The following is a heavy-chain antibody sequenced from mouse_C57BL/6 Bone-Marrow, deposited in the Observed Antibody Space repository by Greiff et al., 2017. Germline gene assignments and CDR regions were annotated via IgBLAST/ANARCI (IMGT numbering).Heavy chain of an antibody. CDR1: GYTFTSYW. CDR3: AREDFYYDYEDLNYYAMDY. CDR2: IDPSDSYT. D-gene: IGHD2-4*01. Sequence: QVQLQQPGAELVRPGTSVTLSCKASGYTFTSYWMHWVKQRPGQGLEWIGVIDPSDSYTNYNQKFKGKATLTVDTSSSTAYMQLSSLTSEDTAVYYCAREDFYYDYEDLNYYAMDYWGQGTSVTVSA. V-gene: IGHV1-59*01. J-gene: IGHJ4*01.